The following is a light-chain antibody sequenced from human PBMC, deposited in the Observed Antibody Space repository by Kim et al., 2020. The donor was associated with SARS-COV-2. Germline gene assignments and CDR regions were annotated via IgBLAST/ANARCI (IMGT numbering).Light chain of an antibody. CDR1: SGSIDDNY. CDR3: QSYNRSNVV. V-gene: IGLV6-57*04. J-gene: IGLJ2*01. CDR2: EDD. Sequence: NFMLTQPHSVSESPGKTVTISCTRSSGSIDDNYVQWYQQRPGGVPTTVIHEDDQRPSGVSDRFSGSIDNSSNSASLTISGLKTEDEADYYCQSYNRSNVVFGGGTQLTVL.